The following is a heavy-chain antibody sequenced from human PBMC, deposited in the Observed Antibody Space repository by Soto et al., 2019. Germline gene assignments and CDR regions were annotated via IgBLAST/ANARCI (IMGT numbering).Heavy chain of an antibody. V-gene: IGHV4-34*01. D-gene: IGHD1-26*01. CDR1: GGSFSGYY. CDR2: INHSGST. J-gene: IGHJ6*02. Sequence: SETLSLTCAVYGGSFSGYYWSWIRQPPGKGLEWIGEINHSGSTNYNPSLKSRVTISVDTSKNQFSLKLSSVTAADTAVYYCVRYRFDGMDVWGQGTTVTVSS. CDR3: VRYRFDGMDV.